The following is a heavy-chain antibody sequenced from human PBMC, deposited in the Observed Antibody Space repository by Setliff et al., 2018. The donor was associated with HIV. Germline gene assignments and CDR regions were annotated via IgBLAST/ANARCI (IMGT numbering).Heavy chain of an antibody. V-gene: IGHV4-4*07. Sequence: SETLSLTCTVSGGSFSTYYWSWIRQPAGEGPEYIGRVHSTGTTIYNPSLKSRVTMSVDASKNQLSLKLRSVTAADTAVYYCARARSTMIWGRLEPYAFDRWGQGTKVTVSS. D-gene: IGHD3-10*01. CDR1: GGSFSTYY. J-gene: IGHJ3*01. CDR3: ARARSTMIWGRLEPYAFDR. CDR2: VHSTGTT.